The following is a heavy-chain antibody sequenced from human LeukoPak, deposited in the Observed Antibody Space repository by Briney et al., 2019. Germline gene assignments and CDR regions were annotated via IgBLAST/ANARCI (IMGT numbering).Heavy chain of an antibody. CDR1: GFTFSSYW. CDR3: TRGQYKFDSSGYWGGDY. Sequence: PGGSLRLSCAASGFTFSSYWMHWVLQAPGKGLVWVPRIKSDGSTTSYADSVKGRFTISRDNAKNTLYLQMNSLRAEDTAVYYCTRGQYKFDSSGYWGGDYWGQGTLVTVSS. V-gene: IGHV3-74*01. J-gene: IGHJ4*02. CDR2: IKSDGSTT. D-gene: IGHD3-22*01.